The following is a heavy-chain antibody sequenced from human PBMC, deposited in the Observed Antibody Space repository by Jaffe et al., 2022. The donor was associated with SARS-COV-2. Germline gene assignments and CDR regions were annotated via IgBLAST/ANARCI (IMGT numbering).Heavy chain of an antibody. D-gene: IGHD3-22*01. V-gene: IGHV4-39*01. CDR3: ATSWGSGYPIDY. Sequence: QLQLQESGPGLVKPSETLSLTCTVSGGSISSSSYYWGWIRQPPGKGLEWIGSIYYSGSTYYNPSLKSRVTISVDTSKNQFSLKLSSVTAADTAVYYCATSWGSGYPIDYWGQGTLVTVSS. J-gene: IGHJ4*02. CDR2: IYYSGST. CDR1: GGSISSSSYY.